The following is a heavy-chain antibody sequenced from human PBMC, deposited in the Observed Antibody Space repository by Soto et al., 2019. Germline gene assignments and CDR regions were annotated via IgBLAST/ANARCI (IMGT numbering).Heavy chain of an antibody. CDR1: GFTFSSYA. J-gene: IGHJ6*03. Sequence: GGSLRLACAASGFTFSSYAMSWVRQAPGKGLEWVSAISGSGGSTYYADSVKGRFTISRDNSKNTLYLQMNSLRAEDTAVYYCAKDNAPNYDFGSGYYTAGRGNIDVWGKGTSETFSS. D-gene: IGHD3-3*01. V-gene: IGHV3-23*01. CDR3: AKDNAPNYDFGSGYYTAGRGNIDV. CDR2: ISGSGGST.